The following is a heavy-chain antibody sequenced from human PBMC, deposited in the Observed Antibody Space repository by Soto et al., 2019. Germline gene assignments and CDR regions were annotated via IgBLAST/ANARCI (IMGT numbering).Heavy chain of an antibody. CDR1: GFTFSSYA. J-gene: IGHJ4*02. V-gene: IGHV3-23*01. CDR2: ISGSGGST. D-gene: IGHD3-10*01. Sequence: GGSLRLSCAASGFTFSSYAMSWVRQAPGKGLEWVSAISGSGGSTYYADSVKGRFTISRDNSKNTLYLQMNSLRAEDTAVYYCAKSWGSGSYLDFSFDYWGQGTLVTVSS. CDR3: AKSWGSGSYLDFSFDY.